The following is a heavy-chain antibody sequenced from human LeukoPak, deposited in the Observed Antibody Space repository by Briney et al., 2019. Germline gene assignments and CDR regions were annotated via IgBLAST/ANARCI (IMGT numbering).Heavy chain of an antibody. J-gene: IGHJ4*02. CDR2: IFPSGGEI. V-gene: IGHV3-23*01. D-gene: IGHD2-8*02. CDR1: GFTFSTFA. CDR3: ATYRQVLLPFES. Sequence: GGSLRLSCAASGFTFSTFAMIWVRQPPGKGLEWVSSIFPSGGEIHYADSVRGRFTISRGNSKSTLSLQMNSLRAEDTAIYYCATYRQVLLPFESWGQGTLVTVSS.